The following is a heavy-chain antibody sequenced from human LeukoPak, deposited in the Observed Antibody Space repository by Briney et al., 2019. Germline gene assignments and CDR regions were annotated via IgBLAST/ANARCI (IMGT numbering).Heavy chain of an antibody. CDR2: IVPGFDTT. CDR1: GDSFTIYA. Sequence: GASVKVSCKASGDSFTIYAIVWVRQAPGQGLEWMGGIVPGFDTTDYAQRFQGRLIITADRSTSTAYMELSSLRSEDTAVYYCARDRSLYSSTWYVPRDVFDIWGQGTMVTVSS. CDR3: ARDRSLYSSTWYVPRDVFDI. D-gene: IGHD6-13*01. J-gene: IGHJ3*02. V-gene: IGHV1-69*06.